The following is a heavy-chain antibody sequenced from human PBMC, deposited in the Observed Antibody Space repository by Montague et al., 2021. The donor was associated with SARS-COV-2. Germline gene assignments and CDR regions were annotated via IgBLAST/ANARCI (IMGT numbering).Heavy chain of an antibody. D-gene: IGHD3-9*01. V-gene: IGHV3-30*04. CDR3: ARDLESTGYFDPYYYHGMDV. J-gene: IGHJ6*02. CDR1: GFPFSSYA. CDR2: ISHEGSYK. Sequence: SLRLSCAASGFPFSSYALHWVRQAPGKGLEWVADISHEGSYKYYADSVKGRFTISRDNSKNTLYLDMNSLRAEDTAVYYCARDLESTGYFDPYYYHGMDVWGQGTTVTVSS.